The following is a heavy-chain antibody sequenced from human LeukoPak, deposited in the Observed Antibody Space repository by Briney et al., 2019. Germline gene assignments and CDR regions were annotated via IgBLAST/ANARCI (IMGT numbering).Heavy chain of an antibody. V-gene: IGHV4-34*01. D-gene: IGHD5-12*01. CDR2: INHSGSI. CDR3: ARGQTQWLRYNWFDP. Sequence: SETLSLTCAVYGGSFSGYYWSWIRQPPGKGLEWIGEINHSGSINYNPSLKSRVTISVDTSKNQFSLKLSSVTAADTAVYYCARGQTQWLRYNWFDPWGQGTLVTVSS. CDR1: GGSFSGYY. J-gene: IGHJ5*02.